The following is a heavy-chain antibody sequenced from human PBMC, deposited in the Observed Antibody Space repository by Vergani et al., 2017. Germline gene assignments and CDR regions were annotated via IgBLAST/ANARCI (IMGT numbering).Heavy chain of an antibody. V-gene: IGHV3-33*03. J-gene: IGHJ6*02. CDR2: IWHDGGNK. D-gene: IGHD5-12*01. CDR1: GFTVTNYA. CDR3: ADSVVATSRPNYYYYGMDV. Sequence: QVQLVESGGGVVQPGRSLRLSCVMSGFTVTNYAIFWVRQAPGKGLGWVSVIWHDGGNKHFADSVAGRFAISRDDSKKTVYLQMNSLRAEDTAVYYCADSVVATSRPNYYYYGMDVWGQGTTVTVSS.